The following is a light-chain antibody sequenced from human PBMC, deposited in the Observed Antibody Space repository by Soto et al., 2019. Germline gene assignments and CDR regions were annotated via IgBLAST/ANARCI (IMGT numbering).Light chain of an antibody. Sequence: DIVMTQFPDSLAVSLGERATINCKSSQSVLYSSNNKNYLTWYQHKPVQPPKLLIYWASTRESGVPDRFSGSGSVTYFTLPITGLQAEDVAVYYCQQYYSIPYTCGQGTKLEIK. V-gene: IGKV4-1*01. CDR3: QQYYSIPYT. CDR2: WAS. J-gene: IGKJ2*01. CDR1: QSVLYSSNNKNY.